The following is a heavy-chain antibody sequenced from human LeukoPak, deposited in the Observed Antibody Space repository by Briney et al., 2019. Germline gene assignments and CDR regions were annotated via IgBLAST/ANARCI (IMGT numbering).Heavy chain of an antibody. V-gene: IGHV1-3*04. CDR3: ARDDSSGWYLFDY. Sequence: EASVKVSCKASGYTFSNHAMHWVRQAPGQRLEWMGWINTGNGNTKYSQKFQDRITITRDTSASTAYMELRSLRPEDTAVYYCARDDSSGWYLFDYWGQGTLVTVSS. CDR2: INTGNGNT. CDR1: GYTFSNHA. D-gene: IGHD6-19*01. J-gene: IGHJ4*02.